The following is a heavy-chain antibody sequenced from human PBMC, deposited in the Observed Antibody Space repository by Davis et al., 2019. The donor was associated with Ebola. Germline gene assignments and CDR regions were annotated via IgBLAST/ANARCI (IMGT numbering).Heavy chain of an antibody. J-gene: IGHJ6*02. Sequence: SQTLSLTCAISGDSVSSNSAAWNWIRQSPSRGLEWLGRTYYRSKWYNDYAVSVKSRITINPDTSKNQFSLKLSSVTAADTAVYYCCRWPYYYYYGMDVWGQGTTVTVSS. D-gene: IGHD4-23*01. V-gene: IGHV6-1*01. CDR2: TYYRSKWYN. CDR3: CRWPYYYYYGMDV. CDR1: GDSVSSNSAA.